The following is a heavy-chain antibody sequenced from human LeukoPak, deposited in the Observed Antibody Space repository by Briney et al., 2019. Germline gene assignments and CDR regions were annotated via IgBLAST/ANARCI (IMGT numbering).Heavy chain of an antibody. J-gene: IGHJ4*02. CDR1: GFTFSSYS. CDR2: ISSSSYI. Sequence: GGSLRLSCAASGFTFSSYSMNWVRQAPGKGLEWVSSISSSSYIYYADSVKGRFTISRDNAKNSLYLQMNSLRAEDTAVYYCARDLDHDSSGFDYWGQGTLVTVSS. V-gene: IGHV3-21*01. D-gene: IGHD3-22*01. CDR3: ARDLDHDSSGFDY.